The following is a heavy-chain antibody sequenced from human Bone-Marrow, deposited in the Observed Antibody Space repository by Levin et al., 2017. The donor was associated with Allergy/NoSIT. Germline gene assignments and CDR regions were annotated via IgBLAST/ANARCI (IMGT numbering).Heavy chain of an antibody. Sequence: EASVKVSCKASGGTFTSHLITWVRQAPGQGLEWMARIIPILGIADYAQKFQGRVTLTADTSTSTAYMELSSLRSDDTAIYYCARGTGGAGGVCYSWGQGTLVTVSS. CDR1: GGTFTSHL. D-gene: IGHD3-10*01. V-gene: IGHV1-69*02. CDR3: ARGTGGAGGVCYS. J-gene: IGHJ4*02. CDR2: IIPILGIA.